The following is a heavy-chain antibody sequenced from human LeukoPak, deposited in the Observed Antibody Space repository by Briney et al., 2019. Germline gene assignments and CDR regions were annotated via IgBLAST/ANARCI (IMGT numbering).Heavy chain of an antibody. CDR3: AHRRDWFDP. CDR1: GFSLSTRGVG. J-gene: IGHJ5*02. Sequence: SGPTLVNPTQTLTLTCSLSGFSLSTRGVGVGWIRQPPGKALEWLALIYWDDDKRYSPSLKSRFTITKDTSKNQVVLTMTNMDPVDTATYYCAHRRDWFDPWGQGTLVTVSS. V-gene: IGHV2-5*02. CDR2: IYWDDDK.